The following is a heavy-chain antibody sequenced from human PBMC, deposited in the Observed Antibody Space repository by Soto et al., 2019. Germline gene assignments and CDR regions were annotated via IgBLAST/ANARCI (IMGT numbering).Heavy chain of an antibody. CDR3: TTDHDYRGELVAFYI. V-gene: IGHV3-21*01. CDR1: GFTFSSYS. D-gene: IGHD3-10*01. CDR2: ISSSSSYI. J-gene: IGHJ3*02. Sequence: GGSLRLSCAASGFTFSSYSMNWVRQAPGKGLEWVSSISSSSSYIYYADSVKGRFTISRDNAKNSLYLQMNSLRAEDTAVYYCTTDHDYRGELVAFYIWGQGTMVTVSS.